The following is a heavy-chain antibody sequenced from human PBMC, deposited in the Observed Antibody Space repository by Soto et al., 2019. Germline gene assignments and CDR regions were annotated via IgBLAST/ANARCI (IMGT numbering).Heavy chain of an antibody. CDR2: INHSGST. Sequence: SETLSLTCAVYGGSFSGYYWSWIRQPPGKGLEWIGEINHSGSTNYNPSLKSRVTISVDTSKNQFSLKLSSVTAADTAVYYCARGYTGAPPYYYYYYGMDVWGQGTTVTVSS. CDR1: GGSFSGYY. V-gene: IGHV4-34*01. CDR3: ARGYTGAPPYYYYYYGMDV. D-gene: IGHD7-27*01. J-gene: IGHJ6*02.